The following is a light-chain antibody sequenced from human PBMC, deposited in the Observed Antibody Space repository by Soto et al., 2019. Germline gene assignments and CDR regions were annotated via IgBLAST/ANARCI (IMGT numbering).Light chain of an antibody. V-gene: IGKV3-11*01. CDR2: DAS. CDR3: HQRSSWPRGT. CDR1: QSVSSY. Sequence: ELVLTQSSAAISFPLVGVAHLSRSSSQSVSSYLAWYQQKPGQGPRLLIYDASNRATRVSARFSGSGYGTDFTLTISSLEPDDFAVYYCHQRSSWPRGTFGQGTKVDIK. J-gene: IGKJ1*01.